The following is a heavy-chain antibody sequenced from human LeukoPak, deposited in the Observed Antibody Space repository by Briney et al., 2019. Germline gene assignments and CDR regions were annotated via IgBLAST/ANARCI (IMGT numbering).Heavy chain of an antibody. D-gene: IGHD3-3*01. CDR3: ATDDFWRGKFDY. CDR2: IIPILGIA. V-gene: IGHV1-69*04. Sequence: SVKVSCKASGGTFSSYAISWVRQAPGQGLEWMGRIIPILGIANYAQKFQGRVTITADKSTSTAYMELSRLRSDDTAVYYCATDDFWRGKFDYWGQGTLVTVSS. J-gene: IGHJ4*02. CDR1: GGTFSSYA.